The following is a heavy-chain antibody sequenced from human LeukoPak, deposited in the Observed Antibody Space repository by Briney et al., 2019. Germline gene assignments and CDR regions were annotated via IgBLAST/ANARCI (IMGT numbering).Heavy chain of an antibody. CDR2: ISGSGGST. V-gene: IGHV3-23*01. D-gene: IGHD3-3*01. CDR1: GFTFSSYA. CDR3: AKSAGFLEDAFDI. Sequence: PGGSLRLSCAAFGFTFSSYAMSWVRQAPGKGLEWVSAISGSGGSTYYADSVKGRFTISGDNSKNTLYLQMNSLRAEDTAVYYCAKSAGFLEDAFDIWGQGTMVTVSS. J-gene: IGHJ3*02.